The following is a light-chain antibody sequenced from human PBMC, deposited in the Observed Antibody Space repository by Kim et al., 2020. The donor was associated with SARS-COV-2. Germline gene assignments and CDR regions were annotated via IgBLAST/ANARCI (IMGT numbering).Light chain of an antibody. J-gene: IGLJ3*02. CDR1: AGAVTSRHY. V-gene: IGLV7-46*01. CDR3: LLYYSGDRV. Sequence: PGGKVTLTCDSSAGAVTSRHYPYWVQQRPGQAPRTLIYDTNKKHSWTPARFSGSLLGGKPALTLSGALPEDEADYYCLLYYSGDRVFGRGTQLTVL. CDR2: DTN.